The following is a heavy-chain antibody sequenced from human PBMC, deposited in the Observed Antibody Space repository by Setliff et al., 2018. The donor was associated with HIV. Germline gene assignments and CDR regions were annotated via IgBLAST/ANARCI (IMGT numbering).Heavy chain of an antibody. CDR1: GGSVSGSY. CDR3: ARDRSNWNYGKNYMDV. J-gene: IGHJ6*03. D-gene: IGHD1-7*01. CDR2: IDHSGST. V-gene: IGHV4-34*01. Sequence: SETLSLTCAVYGGSVSGSYWSWIRQPPGKGLEWIGEIDHSGSTNYNPSLKSRVTISVDTSKNQFSLKLSSVTAADTAVYYCARDRSNWNYGKNYMDVWGKGTTVTVSS.